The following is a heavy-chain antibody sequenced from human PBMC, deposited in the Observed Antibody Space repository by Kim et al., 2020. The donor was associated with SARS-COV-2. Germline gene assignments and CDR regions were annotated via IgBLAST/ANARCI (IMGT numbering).Heavy chain of an antibody. CDR3: ARGGSYSGYDWGGHVFPEHPN. Sequence: SVKVSCKASGGTFSSYAISWVRQAPGQGLEWMGGIIPIFGTANYAQKFQGRVTITADESTSTAYMELSSLRSEDTAVYYCARGGSYSGYDWGGHVFPEHPNWGQGTLVTVSS. CDR2: IIPIFGTA. V-gene: IGHV1-69*13. D-gene: IGHD5-12*01. J-gene: IGHJ4*02. CDR1: GGTFSSYA.